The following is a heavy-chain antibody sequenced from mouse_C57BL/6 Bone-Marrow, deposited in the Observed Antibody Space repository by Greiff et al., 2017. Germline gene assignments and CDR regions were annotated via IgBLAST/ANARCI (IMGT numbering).Heavy chain of an antibody. CDR3: ASKGGYFDD. CDR1: GFSLTSYG. Sequence: QVQLQQSGPGLVQPSQSLSITCTVSGFSLTSYGVHCVRQSPGKGLEWLGVLWSGGSTDSNAAFISRLSISKDNSKSQVFFKMNSLQADDTAIYYCASKGGYFDDWGKGTTLTVAS. J-gene: IGHJ2*01. V-gene: IGHV2-2*01. CDR2: LWSGGST.